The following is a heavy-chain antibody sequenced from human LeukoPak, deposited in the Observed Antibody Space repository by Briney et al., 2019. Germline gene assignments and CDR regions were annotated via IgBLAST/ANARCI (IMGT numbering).Heavy chain of an antibody. CDR1: GFTFDDYG. CDR2: INWNGGST. D-gene: IGHD3-22*01. V-gene: IGHV3-20*04. CDR3: ARATYYYDSSGYYHIRDYFDY. Sequence: GGSLRLSCAASGFTFDDYGMSWARQAPGKALEWVSGINWNGGSTGYADSVKGRFTISRDNAKNSLYLQMNSLRAEDTALYYCARATYYYDSSGYYHIRDYFDYWGQGTLVTVSS. J-gene: IGHJ4*02.